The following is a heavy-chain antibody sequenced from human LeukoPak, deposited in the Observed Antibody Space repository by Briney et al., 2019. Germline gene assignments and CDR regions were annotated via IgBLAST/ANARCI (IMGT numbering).Heavy chain of an antibody. CDR1: GGSISSSSYY. CDR3: ARDKPIVVVPAATRYFDY. CDR2: IYYSGST. J-gene: IGHJ4*02. Sequence: SETLPLTCTVSGGSISSSSYYWGWIRQPPGTGLEWIGSIYYSGSTYYNPSLKSRVTISVDTSKNQFSLKLSSVTAAGTAVYYCARDKPIVVVPAATRYFDYWGQGTLVTVSS. D-gene: IGHD2-2*01. V-gene: IGHV4-39*07.